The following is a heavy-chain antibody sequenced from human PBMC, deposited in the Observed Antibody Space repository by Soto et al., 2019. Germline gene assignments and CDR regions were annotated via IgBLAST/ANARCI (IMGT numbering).Heavy chain of an antibody. J-gene: IGHJ3*02. V-gene: IGHV1-58*01. Sequence: ASVKVSCKASGFTFTSSAVQWVRQARGQRLEWIGWIVVGSGNTNYAQKFQERVTITRDMSTSTAYIELSSLRSEDTAVYYCAADRYCSGGSCGLDAFDIWGQGTMVTVSS. CDR3: AADRYCSGGSCGLDAFDI. CDR1: GFTFTSSA. CDR2: IVVGSGNT. D-gene: IGHD2-15*01.